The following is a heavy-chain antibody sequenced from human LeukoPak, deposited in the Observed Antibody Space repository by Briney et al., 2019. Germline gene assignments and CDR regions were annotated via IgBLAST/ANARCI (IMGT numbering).Heavy chain of an antibody. CDR3: ATGIRVRGVITTSAFDY. CDR1: GYTFTSYG. CDR2: MSAYNGNT. V-gene: IGHV1-18*01. J-gene: IGHJ4*02. Sequence: ASVKVSCKASGYTFTSYGISWVRQAPGQGLEWMGWMSAYNGNTNYAQKLQGRVTMTTDTSTSTAYMELRSLRSDDTAVYYCATGIRVRGVITTSAFDYWGQGTLVTVSS. D-gene: IGHD3-10*01.